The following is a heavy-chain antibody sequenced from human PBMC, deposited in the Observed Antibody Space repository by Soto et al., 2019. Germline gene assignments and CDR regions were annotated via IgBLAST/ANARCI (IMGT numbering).Heavy chain of an antibody. CDR2: ISYDGSNK. D-gene: IGHD3-22*01. Sequence: QVQLVESGGGVVQPGRSLRLSCAASGFTFSSYGMHWVRQAPGKGLEWVAVISYDGSNKYYADSVKGRFTISRDNSNNTLYLQMNSLRAEDTAVYYCAKESHDSSGYYYDGWGQGTLVTVSS. CDR3: AKESHDSSGYYYDG. V-gene: IGHV3-30*18. J-gene: IGHJ4*02. CDR1: GFTFSSYG.